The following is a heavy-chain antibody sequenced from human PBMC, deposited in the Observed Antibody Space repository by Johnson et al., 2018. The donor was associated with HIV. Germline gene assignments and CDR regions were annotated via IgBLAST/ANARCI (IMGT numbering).Heavy chain of an antibody. CDR1: KFTFRTYT. D-gene: IGHD5-18*01. CDR3: ARGPGYNDGWGAFDS. V-gene: IGHV3-30*04. CDR2: ISYDGSNK. Sequence: QVQLVESGGGVVQPGRSLRLSCAASKFTFRTYTMHWVRQAPGKGLEWVALISYDGSNKYYADSVKGRFTISRDNSKNTLYLQMNSLRPEDTAGFYCARGPGYNDGWGAFDSWGQGTVVTVS. J-gene: IGHJ3*02.